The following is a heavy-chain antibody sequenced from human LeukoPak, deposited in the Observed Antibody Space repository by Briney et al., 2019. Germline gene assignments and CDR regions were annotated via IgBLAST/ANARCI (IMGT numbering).Heavy chain of an antibody. J-gene: IGHJ4*02. V-gene: IGHV3-49*03. CDR3: AGDRATSYFDY. CDR1: GFTFGDYA. CDR2: IRSKAYGGTT. Sequence: PGGSLRLSCTASGFTFGDYAMSWFRQAPGKGLEWVGFIRSKAYGGTTEYAASVKGRFTISRDDSKSIAYLQMNSLKTEDTAVYYCAGDRATSYFDYWGQGALVTISS. D-gene: IGHD1-26*01.